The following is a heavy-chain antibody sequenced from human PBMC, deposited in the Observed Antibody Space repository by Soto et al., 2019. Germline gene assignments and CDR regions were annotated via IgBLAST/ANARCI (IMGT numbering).Heavy chain of an antibody. CDR3: ARAKDMAVASPDAFDI. V-gene: IGHV3-30-3*01. CDR2: ISYDGSNK. CDR1: GFTFSSYA. Sequence: QVQLVESGGGVVQPGRSLRLSCAASGFTFSSYAMHWVRQAPGKGLEWVAVISYDGSNKYYADSVKGRFTISRDNSKXXLYLQMNSLRAEDTAVYYCARAKDMAVASPDAFDIWGQGTMVTVSS. D-gene: IGHD6-19*01. J-gene: IGHJ3*02.